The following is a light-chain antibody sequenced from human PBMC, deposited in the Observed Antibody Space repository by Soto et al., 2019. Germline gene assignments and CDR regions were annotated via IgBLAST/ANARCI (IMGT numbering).Light chain of an antibody. J-gene: IGLJ1*01. CDR1: SSNIGAGYD. CDR2: GNS. Sequence: QSVLTQPPSVSGAPGQGVTISCTGSSSNIGAGYDVHWYQQLPGTAPKLLIYGNSNRPSGVPDRFSGSKSGTSASLAITGLQAEDEADYYCQSYDSSLSGSVFGTGTKVTLL. CDR3: QSYDSSLSGSV. V-gene: IGLV1-40*01.